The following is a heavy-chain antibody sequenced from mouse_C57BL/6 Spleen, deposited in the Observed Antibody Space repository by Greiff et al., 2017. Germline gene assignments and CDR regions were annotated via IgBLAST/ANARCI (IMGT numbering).Heavy chain of an antibody. Sequence: VQLVESGAELARPGASVKLSCKASGYTFTSYGISWVKQRTGQGLEWIGEIYPRSGNTYYNEKFKGKATLTADKSSSTAYMELRSLTSEDSAVYFCARGSSTVVPFDYWGQGTTLTVSS. J-gene: IGHJ2*01. V-gene: IGHV1-81*01. D-gene: IGHD1-1*01. CDR3: ARGSSTVVPFDY. CDR1: GYTFTSYG. CDR2: IYPRSGNT.